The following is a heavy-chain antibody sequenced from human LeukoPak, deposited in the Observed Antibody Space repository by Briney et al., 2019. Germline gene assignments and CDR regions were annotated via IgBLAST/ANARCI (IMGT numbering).Heavy chain of an antibody. Sequence: PGGSLRLSCAASGFSVSDYNMNWVRQAPEKGLEWVSSISSSSYYTYYADSVKGRFTISRDNAKNSLYLQMNSLRAEDTALYHCARGNRPRLEPHYMDVWGKGTTVTVSS. D-gene: IGHD1-1*01. J-gene: IGHJ6*03. CDR1: GFSVSDYN. CDR3: ARGNRPRLEPHYMDV. V-gene: IGHV3-21*04. CDR2: ISSSSYYT.